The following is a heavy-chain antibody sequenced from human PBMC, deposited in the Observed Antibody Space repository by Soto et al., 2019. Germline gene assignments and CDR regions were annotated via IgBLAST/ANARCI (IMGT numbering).Heavy chain of an antibody. J-gene: IGHJ4*02. Sequence: GGSLRLSCAASGFTFSSYAMSWVRQAPGKGLEWVSAISGSGGSTYYADSVKGRFTISRDNSKNTLYLQMNSLRAEDTAVYYWATSLEGYCSGGSCYPGGFDYWGQGTLVTVSS. CDR1: GFTFSSYA. CDR3: ATSLEGYCSGGSCYPGGFDY. CDR2: ISGSGGST. V-gene: IGHV3-23*01. D-gene: IGHD2-15*01.